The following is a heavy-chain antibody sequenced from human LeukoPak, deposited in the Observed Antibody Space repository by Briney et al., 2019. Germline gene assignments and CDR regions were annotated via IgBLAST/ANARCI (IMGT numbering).Heavy chain of an antibody. J-gene: IGHJ3*02. V-gene: IGHV3-23*01. CDR1: GFTFSTYA. D-gene: IGHD5/OR15-5a*01. CDR3: ARGLHGDAFDI. Sequence: GGSLRLSCAASGFTFSTYAMSWVRQAPGKGLEWVSGISGSGGSTYYADSVKGRFTISRDNAKNSLYLQMNSLRAEDTAVYYCARGLHGDAFDIWGQGTMVTVSS. CDR2: ISGSGGST.